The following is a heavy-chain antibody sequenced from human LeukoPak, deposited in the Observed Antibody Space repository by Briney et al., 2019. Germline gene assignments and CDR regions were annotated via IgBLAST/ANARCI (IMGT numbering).Heavy chain of an antibody. D-gene: IGHD3-10*01. V-gene: IGHV1-18*04. CDR3: ARDSLYYGSGSYLGFDP. Sequence: GASVKVSCKASGYTFSGYDMHWVRQAPGQGLEWMGWISGYNGNTNYAEKLQGRVTMTTDTSTSTVYMELRSLRSDDTAVYYCARDSLYYGSGSYLGFDPWGQGTLVTVSS. J-gene: IGHJ5*02. CDR1: GYTFSGYD. CDR2: ISGYNGNT.